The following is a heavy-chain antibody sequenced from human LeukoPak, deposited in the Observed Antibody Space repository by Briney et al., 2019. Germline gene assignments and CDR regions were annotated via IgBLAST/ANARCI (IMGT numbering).Heavy chain of an antibody. CDR2: IIPLFGTT. Sequence: SVKVSCKASGGTFGAFGINWVRQAPGQGLEWMGGIIPLFGTTDYAQELQGRVTITADESTNTAYMELSSLRSDDTAIYYCARGRVIHFGGIDVFDIWGQGTMVTVSS. D-gene: IGHD4/OR15-4a*01. CDR3: ARGRVIHFGGIDVFDI. J-gene: IGHJ3*02. CDR1: GGTFGAFG. V-gene: IGHV1-69*01.